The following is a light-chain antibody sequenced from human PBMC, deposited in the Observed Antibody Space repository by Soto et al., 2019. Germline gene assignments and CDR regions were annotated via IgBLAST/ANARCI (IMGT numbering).Light chain of an antibody. CDR2: AAS. CDR3: LQHYDYPLA. V-gene: IGKV1-17*01. CDR1: QGIRNY. Sequence: DIQMTQSPPSLSASVGDRVTITCRASQGIRNYVGWFQQKPGKAPKRLIFAASSLESGVPSRFSGSGSETEFTLTISSLQPEDFATYFCLQHYDYPLAFGQGTKLEIK. J-gene: IGKJ2*01.